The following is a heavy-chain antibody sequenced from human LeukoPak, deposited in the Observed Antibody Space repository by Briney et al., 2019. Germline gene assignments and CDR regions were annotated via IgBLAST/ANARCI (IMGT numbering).Heavy chain of an antibody. V-gene: IGHV4-59*12. D-gene: IGHD2-2*02. J-gene: IGHJ4*02. CDR3: ARDRCSSTSCYRGDY. CDR1: GGPLTSYY. CDR2: IYYRGST. Sequence: PSETLSLTCAVSGGPLTSYYWSWIRQPPGKGLEWIGFIYYRGSTNYNPSLESRVTISVDTSKNRFSLKLSSVTAADTAVYYCARDRCSSTSCYRGDYWGQGTLVTVSS.